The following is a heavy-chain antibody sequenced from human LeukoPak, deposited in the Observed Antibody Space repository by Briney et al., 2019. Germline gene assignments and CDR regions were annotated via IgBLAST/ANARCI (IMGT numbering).Heavy chain of an antibody. V-gene: IGHV3-66*01. Sequence: PGGSLRLSCAASEFSVGSNYMTWVRQAPGKGLEWVSLIYSGGSTYYADSVKGRFTISRDNSKNTLYLQMNSLRAEDTAVYYCARLYDSSAYRADHFDYWGQGTLVTVSS. CDR1: EFSVGSNY. CDR2: IYSGGST. CDR3: ARLYDSSAYRADHFDY. J-gene: IGHJ4*02. D-gene: IGHD3-22*01.